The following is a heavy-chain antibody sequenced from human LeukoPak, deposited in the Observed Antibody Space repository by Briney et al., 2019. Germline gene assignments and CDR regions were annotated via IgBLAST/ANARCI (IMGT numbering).Heavy chain of an antibody. V-gene: IGHV3-23*01. J-gene: IGHJ4*02. CDR1: GFTFSSYA. D-gene: IGHD1-1*01. CDR3: ATPTAGTWHFDY. CDR2: IVGSGGNT. Sequence: GGSLRLSCAASGFTFSSYAMNWVRQTPGKGLEWVSSIVGSGGNTYHADSVKGRFTISRDNAKNSLYLQMNSLRAEDTAVYYCATPTAGTWHFDYWGQGTLVTVSS.